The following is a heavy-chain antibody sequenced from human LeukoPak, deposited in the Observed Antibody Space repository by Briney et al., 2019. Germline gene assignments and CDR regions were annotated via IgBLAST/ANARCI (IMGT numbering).Heavy chain of an antibody. V-gene: IGHV3-33*01. Sequence: PGGSLRFSCAASGFTFSSYGMHWVRQAPGKGLEWVAVIWYDGSNKYYADSVKGRFTISRDNSKNTLYLQMNSLRAEDTAVYYCARADGDYPYYYYMDVWGKGTTVTVSS. CDR2: IWYDGSNK. CDR1: GFTFSSYG. CDR3: ARADGDYPYYYYMDV. D-gene: IGHD4-17*01. J-gene: IGHJ6*03.